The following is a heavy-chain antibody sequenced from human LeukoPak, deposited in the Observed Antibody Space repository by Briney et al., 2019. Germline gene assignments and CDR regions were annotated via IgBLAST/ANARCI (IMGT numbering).Heavy chain of an antibody. V-gene: IGHV4-34*01. CDR3: ARGRTGAAALDF. CDR1: GGSFSGHY. Sequence: KTSETLSLTCAVYGGSFSGHYWTWIRQPPGKGLEWIGEGTHSGSPNYNPSLKSRVTIPLDTSKNQFSLKLTSVTAADTAVYYCARGRTGAAALDFRGPGTLVTVSS. J-gene: IGHJ4*02. D-gene: IGHD2-2*01. CDR2: GTHSGSP.